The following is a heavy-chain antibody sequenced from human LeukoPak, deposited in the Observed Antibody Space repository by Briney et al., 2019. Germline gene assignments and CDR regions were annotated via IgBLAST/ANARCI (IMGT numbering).Heavy chain of an antibody. CDR2: INPSGGST. V-gene: IGHV1-46*01. D-gene: IGHD2-15*01. CDR3: ARDSCSGGSCYANWFDP. Sequence: GASVKVSCKASGYTFTSYYMHWVRQAPGQGLEWMGIINPSGGSTSYAQKFQGRVTMTRDTSTSTVHMELSSLRSEDTAVYYCARDSCSGGSCYANWFDPWGQGTLVTVSS. CDR1: GYTFTSYY. J-gene: IGHJ5*02.